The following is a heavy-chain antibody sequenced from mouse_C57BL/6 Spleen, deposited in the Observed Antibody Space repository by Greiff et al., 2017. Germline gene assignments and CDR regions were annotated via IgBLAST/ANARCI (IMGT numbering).Heavy chain of an antibody. CDR2: IYPGDGDT. CDR1: GYAFSSSW. V-gene: IGHV1-82*01. CDR3: ARVYGGHFDY. D-gene: IGHD2-10*02. Sequence: QVQLQQSGPELVKPGASVKISCKASGYAFSSSWMNWVKQRPGKGLEWIGRIYPGDGDTNYNGKFKGKATLTADKSSSTAYMQLSSLTSEDSAVYSCARVYGGHFDYWGQGTPLTVSA. J-gene: IGHJ2*01.